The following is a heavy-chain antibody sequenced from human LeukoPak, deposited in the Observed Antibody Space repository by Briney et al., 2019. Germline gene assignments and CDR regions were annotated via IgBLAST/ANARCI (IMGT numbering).Heavy chain of an antibody. J-gene: IGHJ4*02. CDR1: GFTFSSYA. CDR3: AKGQNGGSNYFFDY. V-gene: IGHV3-23*01. Sequence: GGSLRLSCAVSGFTFSSYAMRWVRQAPEKGLEWVSVITSDGGSTHYAASVKGRFTVTRDNSKNTLYLQMNSLRAEDTAVYYCAKGQNGGSNYFFDYWGQGTLVTVSS. CDR2: ITSDGGST. D-gene: IGHD4-11*01.